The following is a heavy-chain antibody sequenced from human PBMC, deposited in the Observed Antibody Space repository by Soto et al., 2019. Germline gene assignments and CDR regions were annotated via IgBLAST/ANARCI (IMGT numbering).Heavy chain of an antibody. J-gene: IGHJ4*02. D-gene: IGHD3-16*02. V-gene: IGHV3-21*01. Sequence: LRLSCAASGFSFNTYTMNWVRQAPGKGLEWVSSISSSSSYINYGNSVKGRFTISRDNAKNSLYLQMNSLRAEDTAVYYCASLSRFALDYWGQGTLVTVSS. CDR2: ISSSSSYI. CDR1: GFSFNTYT. CDR3: ASLSRFALDY.